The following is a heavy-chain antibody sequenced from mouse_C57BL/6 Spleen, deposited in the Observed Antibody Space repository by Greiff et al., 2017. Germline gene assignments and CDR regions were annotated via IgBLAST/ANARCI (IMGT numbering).Heavy chain of an antibody. CDR2: INPNNGGT. J-gene: IGHJ1*03. Sequence: VQLQQSGPELVKPGASVKIPCKASGYTFTDYNMDWVKQSHGKSLEWIGDINPNNGGTIYNQKFKGKATLTVDKSSSTAYMELRSLTSEDTAVYYCARSNYGSSLYWYFDVWGTGTTVTVSS. CDR1: GYTFTDYN. V-gene: IGHV1-18*01. CDR3: ARSNYGSSLYWYFDV. D-gene: IGHD1-1*01.